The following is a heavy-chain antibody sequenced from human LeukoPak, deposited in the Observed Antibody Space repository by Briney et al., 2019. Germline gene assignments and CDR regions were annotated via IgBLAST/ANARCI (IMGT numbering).Heavy chain of an antibody. D-gene: IGHD6-13*01. V-gene: IGHV3-30*18. CDR2: ISYDGSKK. CDR1: GFTFSSYG. Sequence: QSGGSLRLSCAASGFTFSSYGMHWVRQAPGKGLEWVAVISYDGSKKYYADSVKGRFAISRDNSKNTLYLQVNSLRAEDTAVHYCSKDRAAATYYYGMDVWGQGTTVTVSS. J-gene: IGHJ6*02. CDR3: SKDRAAATYYYGMDV.